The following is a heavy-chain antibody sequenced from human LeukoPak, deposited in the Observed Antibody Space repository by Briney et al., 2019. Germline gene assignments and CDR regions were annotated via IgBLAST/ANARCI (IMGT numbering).Heavy chain of an antibody. V-gene: IGHV4-59*02. CDR3: ARDRGTWNDDGFDY. D-gene: IGHD1-1*01. Sequence: SETLSLTCTISGGSVSDYYWSWIWQSPGKGLEWIGYIYHTGSTSYSPSLKSRVTISADTSQNQFSLRLSSVTAADTAVYYCARDRGTWNDDGFDYWGQGTLVTVSS. CDR1: GGSVSDYY. J-gene: IGHJ4*02. CDR2: IYHTGST.